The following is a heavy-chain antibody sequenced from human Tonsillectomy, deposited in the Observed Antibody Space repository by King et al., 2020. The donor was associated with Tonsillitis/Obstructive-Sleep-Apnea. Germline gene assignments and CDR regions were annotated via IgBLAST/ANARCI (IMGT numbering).Heavy chain of an antibody. CDR3: ARETHYDILTGYALTYYFDY. Sequence: VQLQQWGAGLLKPSETLSLTCAVYGGSFSGYYWSWIRQPPGKGLEWIGEINHSGSTNYNPSLKSRVTISVDTSKNQFSLKLSSVTAADTAVYYCARETHYDILTGYALTYYFDYWGQGTLVTVSS. CDR1: GGSFSGYY. D-gene: IGHD3-9*01. CDR2: INHSGST. V-gene: IGHV4-34*01. J-gene: IGHJ4*02.